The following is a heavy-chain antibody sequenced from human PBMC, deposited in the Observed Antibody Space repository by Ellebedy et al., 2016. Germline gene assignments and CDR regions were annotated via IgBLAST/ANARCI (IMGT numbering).Heavy chain of an antibody. V-gene: IGHV3-53*01. CDR3: ANSGYSYAWGH. CDR2: TSPGGDT. J-gene: IGHJ4*02. D-gene: IGHD5-18*01. Sequence: GESLKISCVASGLTVSSAYISWFRQPPGRGPEWVSMTSPGGDTYYANSVRGRFTMSRDNSKNTLYLQMNSLTAEDTAVYFCANSGYSYAWGHWGQGTLVTVSS. CDR1: GLTVSSAY.